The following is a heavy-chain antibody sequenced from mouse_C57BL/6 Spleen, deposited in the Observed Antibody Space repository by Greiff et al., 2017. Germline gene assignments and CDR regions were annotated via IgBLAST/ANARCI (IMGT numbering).Heavy chain of an antibody. V-gene: IGHV1-61*01. Sequence: QVQLKQPGAELVRPGSSVKLSCKASGYTFTSYWMDWVKQRPGQGLEWIGNIYPSDSETHYNQKFKDKATLTVDKSSSTAYMQLSRLTSGDSAVYYCARGVDYWGQGTTLTVSS. CDR3: ARGVDY. CDR2: IYPSDSET. J-gene: IGHJ2*01. CDR1: GYTFTSYW.